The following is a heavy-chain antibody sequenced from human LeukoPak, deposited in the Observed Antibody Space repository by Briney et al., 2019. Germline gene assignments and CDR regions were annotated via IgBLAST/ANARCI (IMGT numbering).Heavy chain of an antibody. D-gene: IGHD1-26*01. Sequence: SQTLSLTCFVSGGSISSGAYYWSWIRQPPGKGLEWLGYIYYSGSTDYNPSLQSRVIISVDTSKNQFSLRLSSVTAADTAVYYWARAGLVDATSWGMDVWGQGTTVTVSS. J-gene: IGHJ6*02. CDR1: GGSISSGAYY. V-gene: IGHV4-30-4*01. CDR2: IYYSGST. CDR3: ARAGLVDATSWGMDV.